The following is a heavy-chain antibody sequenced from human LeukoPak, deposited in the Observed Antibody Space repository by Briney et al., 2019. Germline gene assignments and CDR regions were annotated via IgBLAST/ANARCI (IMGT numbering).Heavy chain of an antibody. CDR3: ASAGGYSYDFDY. D-gene: IGHD5-18*01. Sequence: ASVKVSCKASGGTFSSYAISWVRQAPGQGLEWMGGIIPIFGTANYAQKFQGRVTITTDESTSTAYMELSSLRSEDTAVYYCASAGGYSYDFDYRGQGTLVTVSS. CDR1: GGTFSSYA. V-gene: IGHV1-69*05. J-gene: IGHJ4*02. CDR2: IIPIFGTA.